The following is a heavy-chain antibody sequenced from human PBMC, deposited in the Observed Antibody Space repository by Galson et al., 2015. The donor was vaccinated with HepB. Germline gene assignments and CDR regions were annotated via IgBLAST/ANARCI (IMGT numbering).Heavy chain of an antibody. Sequence: ETLSLTCTVSGGSISSSSYYWGWIRQPPRKGVEGIGSIYYRGSTYYNPSLKSRVTISVDTPKNQFSLKLSSVTAADTAVYYCARESTAYTHWGQGTLVPVSS. CDR3: ARESTAYTH. V-gene: IGHV4-39*02. D-gene: IGHD5-18*01. CDR1: GGSISSSSYY. J-gene: IGHJ4*02. CDR2: IYYRGST.